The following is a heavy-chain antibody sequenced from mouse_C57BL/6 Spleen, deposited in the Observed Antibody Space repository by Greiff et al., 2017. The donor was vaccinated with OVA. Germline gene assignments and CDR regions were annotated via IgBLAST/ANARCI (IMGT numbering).Heavy chain of an antibody. CDR3: ARRRYGSSYGYFDV. V-gene: IGHV1-55*01. CDR2: IYPGSGST. D-gene: IGHD1-1*01. CDR1: GYTFTSYW. Sequence: QVQLQQSGAELVKPGASVKMSCKASGYTFTSYWITWVKQRPGQGLEWIGDIYPGSGSTNYNEKFKSKATLTVDTSSSTAYMQLSSLTSEDSAVYYCARRRYGSSYGYFDVWGTGTTVTVSS. J-gene: IGHJ1*03.